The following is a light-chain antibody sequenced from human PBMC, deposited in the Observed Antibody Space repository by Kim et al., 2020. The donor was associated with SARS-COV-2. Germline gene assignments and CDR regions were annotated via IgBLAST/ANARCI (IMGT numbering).Light chain of an antibody. V-gene: IGLV3-19*01. CDR1: RLRFYY. J-gene: IGLJ3*02. CDR2: GKN. CDR3: DSRDNSGNQ. Sequence: SVAVGQTVRNTCQGDRLRFYYASWYQQKPRQAPMLVMYGKNNRPSGIPDRFSGSSSGSTASLTITGAQAEDEADYYCDSRDNSGNQFGGGTQLTVL.